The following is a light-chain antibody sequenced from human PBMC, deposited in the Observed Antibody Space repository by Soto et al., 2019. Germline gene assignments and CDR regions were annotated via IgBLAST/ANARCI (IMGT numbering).Light chain of an antibody. V-gene: IGKV3-11*01. Sequence: DIVLTQSPATLSLSPGERATLSCRASQSVSSSLAWYQQKPGQTPRLLIYDASNRATGIPARFNGSGSGTDFTLTVSSLEPEDFAVYYCQPRSNWPLTFGGGSKVEIK. J-gene: IGKJ4*01. CDR3: QPRSNWPLT. CDR2: DAS. CDR1: QSVSSS.